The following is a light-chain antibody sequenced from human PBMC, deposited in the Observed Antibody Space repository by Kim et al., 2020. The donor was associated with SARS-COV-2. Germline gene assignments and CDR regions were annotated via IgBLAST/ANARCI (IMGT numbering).Light chain of an antibody. J-gene: IGLJ2*01. V-gene: IGLV3-9*01. CDR1: NIGSRD. Sequence: SYELTQPLSVSVALGQTDSITCGGYNIGSRDVHWYQQKPGQAPVLVIYREANWPSGIPERFSGSNSGNTATLTISIAQAGDEADYYCQVWDSTSVVVFGGGTQLTVL. CDR3: QVWDSTSVVV. CDR2: REA.